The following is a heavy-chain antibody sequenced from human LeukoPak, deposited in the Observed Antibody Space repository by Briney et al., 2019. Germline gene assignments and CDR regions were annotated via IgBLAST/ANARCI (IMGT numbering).Heavy chain of an antibody. CDR3: ARGSQVYDILNYFDY. V-gene: IGHV4-34*01. Sequence: SETLSLTCAVYGGSFSGYYWSWIRQPPGKGLEWIGEINHSGSTNYNPSLKSRVTISVDTSKNQFSLKLSSVTAADTAVYYCARGSQVYDILNYFDYWGQGTLVTVSS. J-gene: IGHJ4*02. CDR2: INHSGST. CDR1: GGSFSGYY. D-gene: IGHD3-9*01.